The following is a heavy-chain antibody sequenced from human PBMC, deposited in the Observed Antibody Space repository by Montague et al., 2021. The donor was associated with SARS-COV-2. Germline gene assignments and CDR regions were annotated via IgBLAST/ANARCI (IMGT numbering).Heavy chain of an antibody. Sequence: SETLSLTCTVSGDSINNYYWSWIRQPPGKGLEWIGNTFYSGSTMYNPSPKSRVTISVDTSKNQFSLNLSSVTAADPAVYFCARLSGYNPFDAFDIWGPGTMVTVSS. D-gene: IGHD5-24*01. CDR1: GDSINNYY. CDR2: TFYSGST. CDR3: ARLSGYNPFDAFDI. V-gene: IGHV4-59*01. J-gene: IGHJ3*02.